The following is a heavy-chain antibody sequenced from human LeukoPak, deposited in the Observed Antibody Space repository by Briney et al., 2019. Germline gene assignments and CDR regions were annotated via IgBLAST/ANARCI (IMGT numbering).Heavy chain of an antibody. D-gene: IGHD3-22*01. CDR3: ARGAGGSGYYFSDY. V-gene: IGHV3-48*02. J-gene: IGHJ4*02. Sequence: GGSLRLSCAASGFTFSSYIMNWVRQAPGKGLEWVSYISSSSSTIYYADSVKGRFTIPRDNAKNSLYLQMNSLRDEDTAVYYCARGAGGSGYYFSDYWGQGTLVTVSS. CDR1: GFTFSSYI. CDR2: ISSSSSTI.